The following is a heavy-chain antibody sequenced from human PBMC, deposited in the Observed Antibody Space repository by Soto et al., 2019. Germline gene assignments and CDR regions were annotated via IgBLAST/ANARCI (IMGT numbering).Heavy chain of an antibody. D-gene: IGHD3-22*01. J-gene: IGHJ4*02. CDR2: IKSDGSYT. CDR1: GFTFNTYW. V-gene: IGHV3-74*01. CDR3: TTGGSGYFTY. Sequence: EVQLVESGGGLVQPGGSLRLSCAASGFTFNTYWMQWVRQAPGKGLVWVSRIKSDGSYTNHADSVKGRFTISRENAKNTLFLQMHSLGAEATAVYYCTTGGSGYFTYWGQGTLVTVSS.